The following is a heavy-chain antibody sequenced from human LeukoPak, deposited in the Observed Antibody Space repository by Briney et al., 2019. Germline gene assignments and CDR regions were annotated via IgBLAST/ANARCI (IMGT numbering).Heavy chain of an antibody. D-gene: IGHD3-22*01. Sequence: GQPLKISCKGSGYTFTSYWIGWVRQMPGKGLGWMGIIYPGDSETRYSPSFQGQVTISADKSISTAYLQWSSLKASDTAMYYCARLQSGYSRGQFDYWGQGTLVTVSS. CDR2: IYPGDSET. V-gene: IGHV5-51*01. J-gene: IGHJ4*02. CDR3: ARLQSGYSRGQFDY. CDR1: GYTFTSYW.